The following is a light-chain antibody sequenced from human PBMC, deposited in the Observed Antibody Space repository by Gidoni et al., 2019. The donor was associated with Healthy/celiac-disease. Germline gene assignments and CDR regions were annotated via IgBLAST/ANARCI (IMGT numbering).Light chain of an antibody. Sequence: QSALTQPASVSVSPGQSITISCTGTSSDVGGYNYVSWYQQHPGKAPKLMIYDVSNRPSGVSNRFSGSKSGNTASLTISGLQAEDEADYYCNSYTSSSTLYVFGTGTKVTVL. CDR1: SSDVGGYNY. V-gene: IGLV2-14*01. J-gene: IGLJ1*01. CDR3: NSYTSSSTLYV. CDR2: DVS.